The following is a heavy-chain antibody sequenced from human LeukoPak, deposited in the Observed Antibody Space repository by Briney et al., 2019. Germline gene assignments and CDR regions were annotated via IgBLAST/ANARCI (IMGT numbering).Heavy chain of an antibody. J-gene: IGHJ6*03. CDR1: GYTFTGYY. CDR2: INPNSGGT. CDR3: ARSSGYPYYYYMDV. D-gene: IGHD5-12*01. V-gene: IGHV1-2*02. Sequence: GASVKVSCKASGYTFTGYYMHWVRQAPGQGLEWMGWINPNSGGTNYAQKFQGRVTMTRDTSISTAYMELSRLRSDDTAVYYCARSSGYPYYYYMDVWGKGTTVTISS.